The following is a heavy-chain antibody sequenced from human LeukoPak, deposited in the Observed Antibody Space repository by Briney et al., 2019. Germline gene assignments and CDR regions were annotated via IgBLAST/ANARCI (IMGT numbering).Heavy chain of an antibody. D-gene: IGHD6-13*01. CDR3: ARGDSSSWYGPLFDY. Sequence: ASVKVSCKASGYTFSSYYMHWVRQAPGQGLEWMGIINPSGGSTSYAQKFQGRVTMTRDTSTSTVHMELSSLRSEDTAVYYCARGDSSSWYGPLFDYWGQGTLVTVSS. V-gene: IGHV1-46*01. J-gene: IGHJ4*02. CDR2: INPSGGST. CDR1: GYTFSSYY.